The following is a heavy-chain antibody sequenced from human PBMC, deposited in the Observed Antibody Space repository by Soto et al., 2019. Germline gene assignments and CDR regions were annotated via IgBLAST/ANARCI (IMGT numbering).Heavy chain of an antibody. V-gene: IGHV1-18*01. CDR1: GYTFTSYG. Sequence: ASVKVSCKDSGYTFTSYGISWVRQAPGQGLEWMGWISAYNGNTNYAQKLQGRVTMTTDTSTSTAYMELRSLRSDDTAVYYCARGLKMYYDFWSGAYWDQGTLVTVSS. CDR2: ISAYNGNT. CDR3: ARGLKMYYDFWSGAY. D-gene: IGHD3-3*01. J-gene: IGHJ4*02.